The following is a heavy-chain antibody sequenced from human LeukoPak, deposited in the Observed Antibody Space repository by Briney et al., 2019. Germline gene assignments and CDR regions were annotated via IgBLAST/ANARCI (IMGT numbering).Heavy chain of an antibody. CDR3: ARGGNWNSYYFDY. V-gene: IGHV1-3*01. D-gene: IGHD1-1*01. CDR2: INAGNGNT. J-gene: IGHJ4*02. CDR1: GYTFTSYA. Sequence: ASVKVSCKASGYTFTSYAMHWVRQAPGQRLEWMGWINAGNGNTKYLQKFQGRVTITRDTSASTAYMELSSLRSEDTAVYYCARGGNWNSYYFDYWGQGTLVTVSS.